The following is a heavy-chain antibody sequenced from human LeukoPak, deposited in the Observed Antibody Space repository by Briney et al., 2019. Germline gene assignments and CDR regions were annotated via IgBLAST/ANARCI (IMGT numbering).Heavy chain of an antibody. CDR2: ISYDGSNK. J-gene: IGHJ4*02. D-gene: IGHD3-22*01. Sequence: GGSLRLSCAASGFTFSSYAMRWVRQAPGKGLEWVAVISYDGSNKYYADSVKGRFTISRDNSKNTLYLQMNSLRAEDTAVYYCARLETYYYDSSGPHFDYWGQGTLVTVSS. CDR1: GFTFSSYA. CDR3: ARLETYYYDSSGPHFDY. V-gene: IGHV3-30-3*01.